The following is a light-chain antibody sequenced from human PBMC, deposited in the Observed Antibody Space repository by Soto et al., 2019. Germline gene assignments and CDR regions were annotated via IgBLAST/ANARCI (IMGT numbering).Light chain of an antibody. J-gene: IGLJ1*01. CDR2: DVS. CDR1: SSDVGGYNY. CDR3: CSYAGSSSYV. V-gene: IGLV2-11*01. Sequence: QSALTQPRSVSGSPGQSVTIFCTGTSSDVGGYNYVSWYQQHPGKAPKLMIYDVSKRPSGVPDRFSGSKSGNTASLTISGLQAEDEADYYCCSYAGSSSYVFGTGTKLTVL.